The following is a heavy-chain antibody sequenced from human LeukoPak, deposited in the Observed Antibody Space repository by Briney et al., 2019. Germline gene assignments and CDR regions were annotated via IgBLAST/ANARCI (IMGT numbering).Heavy chain of an antibody. J-gene: IGHJ3*02. CDR1: GFTFSDYY. CDR2: ISSSGSTI. V-gene: IGHV3-11*01. CDR3: ARGIYYDILTGPDI. D-gene: IGHD3-9*01. Sequence: KPGGSLRLSCAASGFTFSDYYMSWIRQAPGKGLEWVSYISSSGSTIYYADSVKGRFTISRDNAKNSLYLQMNSLRAEDAAVYYCARGIYYDILTGPDIWGQGTKVTVSS.